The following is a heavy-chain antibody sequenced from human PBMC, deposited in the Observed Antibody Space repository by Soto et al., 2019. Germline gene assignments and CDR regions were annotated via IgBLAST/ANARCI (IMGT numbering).Heavy chain of an antibody. CDR1: GFTFSSYA. J-gene: IGHJ3*02. D-gene: IGHD6-19*01. Sequence: QAQLVESGGAVVQPGRSLRLSCAAFGFTFSSYAMHWVRQAPGKGLEWVAVISYDGSKKYHADSVKGRFTISRDNSKNTLYLQMNSLRDEDTAVYYCARSPIAVAVPSAFDIWGRGTMVTVSS. CDR2: ISYDGSKK. V-gene: IGHV3-30-3*01. CDR3: ARSPIAVAVPSAFDI.